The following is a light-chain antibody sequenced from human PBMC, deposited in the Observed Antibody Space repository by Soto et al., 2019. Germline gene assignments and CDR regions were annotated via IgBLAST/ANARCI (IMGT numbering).Light chain of an antibody. J-gene: IGLJ2*01. Sequence: QSVLTQPPSVSRAPGQRVTISCTGSSSNIGAGYDVHWYQQLPGTAPKLLIYGNSNRPSGVPDRFSGSKSGTSASLAITGLQAEDEADYYCQSYDSSHVVFGGGTQLTVL. V-gene: IGLV1-40*01. CDR2: GNS. CDR1: SSNIGAGYD. CDR3: QSYDSSHVV.